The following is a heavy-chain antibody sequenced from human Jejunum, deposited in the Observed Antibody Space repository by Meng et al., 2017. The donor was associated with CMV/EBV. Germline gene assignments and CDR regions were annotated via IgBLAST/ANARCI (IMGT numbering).Heavy chain of an antibody. CDR2: IGGSGVNT. D-gene: IGHD3-3*01. CDR1: YA. J-gene: IGHJ6*02. CDR3: AREPPIFGVVISEDYYSLDV. Sequence: YALTWVPQAPGKVLELVSVIGGSGVNTYYAASVKGRFTISRDNSTNTLYLHMNRLRAEDTAVYYCAREPPIFGVVISEDYYSLDVWGQGTTVTVSS. V-gene: IGHV3-23*01.